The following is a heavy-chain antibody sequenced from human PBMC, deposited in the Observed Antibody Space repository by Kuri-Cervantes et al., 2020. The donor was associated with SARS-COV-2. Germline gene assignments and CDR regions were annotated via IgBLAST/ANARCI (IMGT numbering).Heavy chain of an antibody. Sequence: ASVKVSCKASGYIFTDYYMHWVRQAPGQELGWMGRINPNSGGTNYAQKFQGRVTMTRDTSISTAYMELSSLRSEDTAVYYCAREIPSAAGDDYWGQGTLVTVSS. CDR2: INPNSGGT. V-gene: IGHV1/OR15-1*04. J-gene: IGHJ4*02. CDR1: GYIFTDYY. CDR3: AREIPSAAGDDY. D-gene: IGHD6-13*01.